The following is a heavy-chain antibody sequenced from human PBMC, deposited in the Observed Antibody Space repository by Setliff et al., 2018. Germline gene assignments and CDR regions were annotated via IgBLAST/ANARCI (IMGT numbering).Heavy chain of an antibody. CDR2: IYTSWST. CDR1: GGSVGSDFSY. CDR3: AREWDYYGSGSYYTSFDI. V-gene: IGHV4-61*09. D-gene: IGHD3-10*01. J-gene: IGHJ3*02. Sequence: SETLSLTCTVSGGSVGSDFSYWTWIRQPAGKGLEWIGQIYTSWSTYYNPSLKSRVTISVDTSKNQFSLKLSSVTAADTAVYYCAREWDYYGSGSYYTSFDIWGQGTMVTIS.